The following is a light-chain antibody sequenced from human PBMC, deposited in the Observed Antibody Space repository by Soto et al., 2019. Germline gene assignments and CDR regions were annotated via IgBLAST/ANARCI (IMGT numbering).Light chain of an antibody. Sequence: QSVLTQPASVSGSPGQSITISCTGSSSDVGAYNYVSWYQQHPGKAPKLIIYDVSNRPSGVSNRFSGSKSGNTASLTISGLQAEDEADYYCSSYTSSSTRGFGGGTKLTVL. V-gene: IGLV2-14*03. CDR3: SSYTSSSTRG. J-gene: IGLJ2*01. CDR2: DVS. CDR1: SSDVGAYNY.